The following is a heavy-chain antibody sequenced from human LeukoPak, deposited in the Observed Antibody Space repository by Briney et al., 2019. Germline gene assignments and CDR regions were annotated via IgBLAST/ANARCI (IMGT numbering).Heavy chain of an antibody. CDR1: GDSLNTYD. Sequence: SETLSLTCTVSGDSLNTYDWTWIRQTPGKELEWIGFVGSSGTSNYNPSLKSRVSISIDTSKNQFSLALTSVTPADTAVYYCARVVRGVVTSNWFDPWGQGTLVSVSS. D-gene: IGHD2-21*02. CDR3: ARVVRGVVTSNWFDP. J-gene: IGHJ5*02. CDR2: VGSSGTS. V-gene: IGHV4-59*01.